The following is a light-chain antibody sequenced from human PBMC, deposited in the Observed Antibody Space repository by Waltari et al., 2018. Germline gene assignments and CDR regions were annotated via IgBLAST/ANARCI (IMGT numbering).Light chain of an antibody. Sequence: QSALTQPASVSGSPGQSITISCTGTGSDVGGDIYVSWYQQHPGKAPKLMIYEVSNRPSGVSNRFSGSKSGNTASLTISGLQAEDEADYYCSSYTSSSTRVFGGGTKLTVL. CDR1: GSDVGGDIY. V-gene: IGLV2-14*01. CDR3: SSYTSSSTRV. J-gene: IGLJ3*02. CDR2: EVS.